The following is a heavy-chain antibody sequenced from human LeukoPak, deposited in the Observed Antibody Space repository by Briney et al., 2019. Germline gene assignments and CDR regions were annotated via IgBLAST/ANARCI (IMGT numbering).Heavy chain of an antibody. J-gene: IGHJ6*02. CDR2: INPNSGGT. CDR1: GYTFTGYY. Sequence: ASVKVSCKASGYTFTGYYMHWVRQAPGQGLEWMGWINPNSGGTNYAQKFQGRVTMTRDTSISTAYMELSRLRSDDTAVYYCARNCGSGSYYEYYYYYGMDVWGQGTTVTVSS. V-gene: IGHV1-2*02. D-gene: IGHD3-10*01. CDR3: ARNCGSGSYYEYYYYYGMDV.